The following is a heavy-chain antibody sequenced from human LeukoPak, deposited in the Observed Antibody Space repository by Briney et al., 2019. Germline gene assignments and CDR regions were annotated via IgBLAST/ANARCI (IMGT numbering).Heavy chain of an antibody. J-gene: IGHJ4*02. CDR2: IYYSGST. CDR3: ARESSSWGGFDY. CDR1: GGSISSYY. Sequence: SETLSLTCTVSGGSISSYYWSWIRQPLGKGLEWIGYIYYSGSTNYNPSLKSRVTISVDTSKNQFPLKLSSVTAADTAVYYCARESSSWGGFDYWGQGTLVTVSS. D-gene: IGHD6-13*01. V-gene: IGHV4-59*01.